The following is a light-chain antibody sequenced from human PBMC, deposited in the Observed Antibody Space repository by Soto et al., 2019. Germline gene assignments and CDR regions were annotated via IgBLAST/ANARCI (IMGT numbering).Light chain of an antibody. J-gene: IGKJ2*01. V-gene: IGKV3-15*01. CDR1: QTVGSN. CDR3: QQYNNWPPMST. Sequence: EIVMTQSPDTLSVSPGERATLSCRASQTVGSNVAWYQQRPGQAPRLLIHGTSTRAADIPARFSGSVSGTEFTLTINSLPPEDFVIYYCQQYNNWPPMSTFGQGTKLEMK. CDR2: GTS.